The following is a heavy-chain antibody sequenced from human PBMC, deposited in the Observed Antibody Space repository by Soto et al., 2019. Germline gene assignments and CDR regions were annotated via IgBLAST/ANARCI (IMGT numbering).Heavy chain of an antibody. V-gene: IGHV1-2*02. Sequence: XSVKVSCKASGYTFTCYYMHWVRQAPGQGLEWMGWINPNSGGTNYAQKFQGRVTMTRDTSISTAYMELSRMRSDDTAVYYCATRYSSGWYYFDYWGQGTLVTVSS. CDR2: INPNSGGT. CDR1: GYTFTCYY. CDR3: ATRYSSGWYYFDY. J-gene: IGHJ4*02. D-gene: IGHD6-19*01.